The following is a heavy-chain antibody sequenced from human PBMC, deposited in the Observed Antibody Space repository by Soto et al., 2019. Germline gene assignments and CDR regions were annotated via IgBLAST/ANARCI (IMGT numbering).Heavy chain of an antibody. CDR2: ISGSVGST. Sequence: DVQLLESGGGLVQPGGSLSLACEASGFTFSDHGMSWVRQAPGKGLEWVAAISGSVGSTYYANSVKGRFTISRDNSKNTLFLQMNSLREEDTAVYYCAKDLTIAARNYDAWGQGALVTVSS. V-gene: IGHV3-23*01. CDR3: AKDLTIAARNYDA. CDR1: GFTFSDHG. D-gene: IGHD6-6*01. J-gene: IGHJ5*02.